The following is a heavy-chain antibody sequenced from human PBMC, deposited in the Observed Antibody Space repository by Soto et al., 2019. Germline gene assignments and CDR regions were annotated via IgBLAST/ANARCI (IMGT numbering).Heavy chain of an antibody. CDR1: GGSFSGYY. V-gene: IGHV4-34*01. Sequence: SETLSLTCAVYGGSFSGYYWSWIRQPPGKGLEWIGEINHSGSTNYNPSLKSRVTISVDTSKNQFSLKLSSVTAADTAVYYCARGRLAVAGPKYYYYGMDVWGQGTTVTVSS. D-gene: IGHD6-19*01. CDR2: INHSGST. CDR3: ARGRLAVAGPKYYYYGMDV. J-gene: IGHJ6*02.